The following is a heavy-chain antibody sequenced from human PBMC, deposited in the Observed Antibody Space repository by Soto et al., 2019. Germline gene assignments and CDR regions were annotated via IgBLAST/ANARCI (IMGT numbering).Heavy chain of an antibody. CDR2: IIPIFGTA. CDR3: VCVGGRGGENYNCFAP. J-gene: IGHJ5*02. Sequence: QVQLVQSGAEVKKPGSSVKVSCKASGGTFSSYAISWVRQAPGQGLEWMGGIIPIFGTANYAQKFQGRVTITGDEPTSKAYREVGSVRSEDTAVYYCVCVGGRGGENYNCFAPGGQGTLVPVSS. CDR1: GGTFSSYA. D-gene: IGHD3-10*01. V-gene: IGHV1-69*01.